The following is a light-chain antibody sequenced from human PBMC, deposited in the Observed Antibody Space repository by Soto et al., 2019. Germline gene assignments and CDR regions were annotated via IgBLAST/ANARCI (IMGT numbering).Light chain of an antibody. J-gene: IGKJ2*01. CDR2: GAS. CDR1: QSVSSSY. V-gene: IGKV3-20*01. Sequence: EIVLTQSTGTLSLSPGERATLSCRASQSVSSSYLGWYQQKPGQAPRLLIYGASTRATGIPDRFSGSGSGTAFTLTISRLDPEDFAVYYCQQYCGSSLYTFGQGTKLEIK. CDR3: QQYCGSSLYT.